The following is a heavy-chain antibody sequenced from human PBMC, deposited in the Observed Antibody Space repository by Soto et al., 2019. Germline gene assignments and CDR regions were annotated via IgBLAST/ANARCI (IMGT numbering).Heavy chain of an antibody. D-gene: IGHD5-12*01. Sequence: SVKVSCKASGCTFTSSAVQWVRQARGQRLEWIGWIVVGSGNTNYAQKFQERVTITRDMSTSTAYMELSSLRSEDTAVYYCAARRDGYNYDYWGQGTLVTVSS. CDR3: AARRDGYNYDY. CDR1: GCTFTSSA. V-gene: IGHV1-58*01. CDR2: IVVGSGNT. J-gene: IGHJ4*02.